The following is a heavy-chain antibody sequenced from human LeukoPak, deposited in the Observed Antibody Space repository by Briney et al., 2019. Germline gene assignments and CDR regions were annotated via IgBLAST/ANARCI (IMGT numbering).Heavy chain of an antibody. J-gene: IGHJ4*02. D-gene: IGHD7-27*01. CDR1: GGSFSGYY. Sequence: PSETLSLTCAVYGGSFSGYYWTWTRQPPGKGLEWIGEINHSGSTNYSPSLKNRVTISVDTSKSQFSLKLTSVTAADTAGYYCARRTWGSGAGYFDFWGQGTLVTVSS. CDR2: INHSGST. V-gene: IGHV4-34*01. CDR3: ARRTWGSGAGYFDF.